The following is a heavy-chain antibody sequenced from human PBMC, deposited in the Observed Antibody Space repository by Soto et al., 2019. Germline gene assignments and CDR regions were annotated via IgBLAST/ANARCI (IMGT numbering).Heavy chain of an antibody. Sequence: QLQLQESGPGLVKPSETLSLTCTVSGGSISSSSYYWGWIRQPPGKGLEWIGSIYYSRSTYYNPSLSSRVTIFVDTSKNQFSLKLSSVTAADTAVYYCARHIQDIVVVVAAYPDYWGQGTLVTVSS. CDR2: IYYSRST. J-gene: IGHJ4*02. CDR1: GGSISSSSYY. CDR3: ARHIQDIVVVVAAYPDY. D-gene: IGHD2-15*01. V-gene: IGHV4-39*01.